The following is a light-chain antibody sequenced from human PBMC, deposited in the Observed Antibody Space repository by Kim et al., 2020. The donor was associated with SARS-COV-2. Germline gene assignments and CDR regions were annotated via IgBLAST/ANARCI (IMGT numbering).Light chain of an antibody. Sequence: LTQPPSASGSPGQSVTISCTGTSSDVGSYNYVSWYQQHPGKAPKLMIYEVNKRPSGVPDRFSGSKSGNTASLTVSGLQAEDEADYYCCSYAGSNNYIFGTGTKVTVL. J-gene: IGLJ1*01. V-gene: IGLV2-8*01. CDR2: EVN. CDR1: SSDVGSYNY. CDR3: CSYAGSNNYI.